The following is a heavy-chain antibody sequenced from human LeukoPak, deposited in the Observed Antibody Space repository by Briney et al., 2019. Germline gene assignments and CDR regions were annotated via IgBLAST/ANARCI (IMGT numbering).Heavy chain of an antibody. CDR2: IYYSGST. D-gene: IGHD2-2*01. J-gene: IGHJ5*02. V-gene: IGHV4-59*08. Sequence: PSETLSLTCTVSGGSINDYYWNWIRQPPGKGLEWICYIYYSGSTNYNPSLKSRVTISLDTSKNQFSLKLSSVTAADTAVYYCARLISSAYKGWVDPWGQGTLVTVSS. CDR1: GGSINDYY. CDR3: ARLISSAYKGWVDP.